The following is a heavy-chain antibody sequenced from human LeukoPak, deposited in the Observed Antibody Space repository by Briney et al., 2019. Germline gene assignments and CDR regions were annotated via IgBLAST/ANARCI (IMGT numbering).Heavy chain of an antibody. CDR3: AKDQVDFVIMRGSPDDAFDI. D-gene: IGHD3-10*01. Sequence: GGSLRLSCAASGFTFSSYAMHWVRQAPGKGLEWVAVISYDGSNKYYADSVKGRFTISRDNSKNTLYLQMNSLRAEDTAVYYCAKDQVDFVIMRGSPDDAFDIWGQGTMVTVSS. V-gene: IGHV3-30-3*01. CDR1: GFTFSSYA. CDR2: ISYDGSNK. J-gene: IGHJ3*02.